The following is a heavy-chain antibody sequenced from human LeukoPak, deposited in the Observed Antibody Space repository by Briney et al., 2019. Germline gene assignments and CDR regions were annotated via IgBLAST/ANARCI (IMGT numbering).Heavy chain of an antibody. CDR2: INPNSGGT. J-gene: IGHJ4*02. CDR1: GYTFTGYY. D-gene: IGHD3-9*01. V-gene: IGHV1-2*04. CDR3: ARVASDMAYDY. Sequence: ASVKVSCKASGYTFTGYYMHWVRQAPGQGLEWMGWINPNSGGTNYAQKFQGWVTMTGDTSISTAYMELSRLRSDDTAVYYCARVASDMAYDYWGQGTLVTVSS.